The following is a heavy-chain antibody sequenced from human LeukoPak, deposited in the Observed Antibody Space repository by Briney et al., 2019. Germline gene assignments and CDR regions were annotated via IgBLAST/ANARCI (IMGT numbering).Heavy chain of an antibody. D-gene: IGHD3-9*01. CDR3: AKDYYDILTGQPLSFDS. CDR2: ISSSGDSI. J-gene: IGHJ4*02. V-gene: IGHV3-48*01. CDR1: GFAFSSHS. Sequence: PGGSLRLSCAASGFAFSSHSMNWVRQAPGEGLEWVSYISSSGDSIYYVDSVKGRFTISRDNAGNSLYLQMNSLRAEDTAIYYCAKDYYDILTGQPLSFDSWGQGAQVTVSS.